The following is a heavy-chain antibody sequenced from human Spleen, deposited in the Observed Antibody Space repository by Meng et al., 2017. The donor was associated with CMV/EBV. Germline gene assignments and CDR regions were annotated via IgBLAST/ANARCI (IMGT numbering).Heavy chain of an antibody. V-gene: IGHV3-23*01. Sequence: GGSLRLSCAASGFTFTNYAMTWIRQAPGRGLEWVSVISGTGVTTYYAGSVKGRFTISRDKSTNTLYLQMNSLRVDDTATYYCAKCVSGGMNCSRGGFDYWGQGALVTVSS. CDR1: GFTFTNYA. J-gene: IGHJ4*02. D-gene: IGHD2-21*02. CDR3: AKCVSGGMNCSRGGFDY. CDR2: ISGTGVTT.